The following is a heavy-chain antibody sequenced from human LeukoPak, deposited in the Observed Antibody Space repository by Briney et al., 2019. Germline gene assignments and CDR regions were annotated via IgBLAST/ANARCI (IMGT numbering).Heavy chain of an antibody. J-gene: IGHJ5*02. Sequence: PSETLSLTCSVSGVSISSGSYDWRCIRQSPGKGLESIVKIDYTGSTNYNPSLKSRLTISVETSKNQFSLKLKSVTAADTAVYYCARGGYYGSGNDFRFERWGQGTLVTVSS. CDR2: IDYTGST. CDR3: ARGGYYGSGNDFRFER. CDR1: GVSISSGSYD. D-gene: IGHD3-10*01. V-gene: IGHV4-61*01.